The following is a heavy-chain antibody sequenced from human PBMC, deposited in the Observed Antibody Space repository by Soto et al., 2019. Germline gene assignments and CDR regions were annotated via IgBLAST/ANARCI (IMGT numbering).Heavy chain of an antibody. J-gene: IGHJ4*02. CDR2: IIPILGIA. V-gene: IGHV1-69*08. CDR1: GGTFSSYT. D-gene: IGHD4-17*01. CDR3: ARDGQTTVTTFDY. Sequence: QVPLVQSGAEAKKPGSSVKVSCKASGGTFSSYTISWVRQAPGPGLEWMGRIIPILGIANYAQKFQGRVTITADKSTSAAYMGLSSLRSEDASVYYCARDGQTTVTTFDYWGQGTLVTVSS.